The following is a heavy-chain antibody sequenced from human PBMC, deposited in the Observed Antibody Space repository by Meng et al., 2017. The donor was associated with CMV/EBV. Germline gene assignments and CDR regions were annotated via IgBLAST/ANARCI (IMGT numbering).Heavy chain of an antibody. CDR1: GGSFSGYY. CDR3: ARGLSSSSFDY. D-gene: IGHD6-6*01. V-gene: IGHV4-34*01. CDR2: INHSGST. Sequence: TLSLTCAVYGGSFSGYYWSWIRQPPGKGLEWIGEINHSGSTNYNPSLKSRVTISVDTSKNQFSLKLSSVTAADTAVYYCARGLSSSSFDYWGQGTLVTVSS. J-gene: IGHJ4*02.